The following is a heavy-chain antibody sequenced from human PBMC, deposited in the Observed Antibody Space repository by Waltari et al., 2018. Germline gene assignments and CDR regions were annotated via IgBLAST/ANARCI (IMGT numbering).Heavy chain of an antibody. J-gene: IGHJ4*02. Sequence: VQLVESGGGLVQPGGSLRLSCAASGFTFSSYWMHWVRQAPGKGLEWIGSIYHSGSTDYNPSLKSRVTISVDTSKNQFSLKLSSVTAADTAVYYCARDHRYYDFWSSDYWGQGTLVTVSS. D-gene: IGHD3-3*01. CDR2: IYHSGST. V-gene: IGHV4-38-2*02. CDR1: GFTFSSYW. CDR3: ARDHRYYDFWSSDY.